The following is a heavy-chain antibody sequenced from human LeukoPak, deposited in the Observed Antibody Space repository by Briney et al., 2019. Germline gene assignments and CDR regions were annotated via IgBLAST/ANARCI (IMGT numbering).Heavy chain of an antibody. CDR1: GFTFSNYN. V-gene: IGHV3-21*01. D-gene: IGHD3-22*01. J-gene: IGHJ4*02. CDR3: ARGNYYDGYFDY. Sequence: GGSLRLSCAASGFTFSNYNMNWVRXAPGKXLEWVSSISSSSSYIYYADSVKGRFTISRDNTKNSLYLQMNSLRAEDTAVYYCARGNYYDGYFDYWGQGTLVTVSS. CDR2: ISSSSSYI.